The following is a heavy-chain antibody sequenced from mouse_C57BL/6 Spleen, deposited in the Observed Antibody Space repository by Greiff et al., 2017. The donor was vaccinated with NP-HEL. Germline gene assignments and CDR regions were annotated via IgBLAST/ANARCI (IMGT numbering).Heavy chain of an antibody. J-gene: IGHJ2*01. CDR2: IDPETGGT. V-gene: IGHV1-15*01. Sequence: QVQLQQSGAELVRPGASVTLSCKASGYTFTDYEMHWVKQTPVHGLEWIGAIDPETGGTAYNQKFKGKAILTADKSSSTAYMERRSLTSEDSAVYYCTRGELGGFDYWGQGTTLTVSS. CDR1: GYTFTDYE. CDR3: TRGELGGFDY. D-gene: IGHD4-1*01.